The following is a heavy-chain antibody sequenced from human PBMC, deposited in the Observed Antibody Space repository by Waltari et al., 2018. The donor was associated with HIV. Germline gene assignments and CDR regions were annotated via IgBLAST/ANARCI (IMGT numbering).Heavy chain of an antibody. D-gene: IGHD3-10*02. J-gene: IGHJ4*02. CDR1: GFTFNGFS. V-gene: IGHV3-48*02. CDR2: ISSSSSRI. CDR3: ARMFPSDY. Sequence: EVQLVESGGGLVQPGGSLRLPCAASGFTFNGFSMNWVRQAPGKGLEWVSYISSSSSRIYYADSVKGRFTISRDNAKSSLYLQMNSLRDEDTAVYYCARMFPSDYWGQGTLVTVSS.